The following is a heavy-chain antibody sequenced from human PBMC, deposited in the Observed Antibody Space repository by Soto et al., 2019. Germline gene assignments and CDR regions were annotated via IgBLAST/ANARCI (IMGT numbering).Heavy chain of an antibody. V-gene: IGHV1-46*01. D-gene: IGHD2-21*02. CDR2: INPSGGDT. CDR3: ARDLDGGHLFDY. Sequence: QVQLVQSGAEVKKPGASVKVSCNASGYTFTTYYMHWVRQAPGQGLEWMGIINPSGGDTSYPQKFQGRVTMTRDTSRSTVYMELSSLRSQDTAVYYCARDLDGGHLFDYWGQGTLVTVSS. CDR1: GYTFTTYY. J-gene: IGHJ4*02.